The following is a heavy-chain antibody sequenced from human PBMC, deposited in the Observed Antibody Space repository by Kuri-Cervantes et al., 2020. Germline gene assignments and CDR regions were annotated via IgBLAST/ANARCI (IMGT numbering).Heavy chain of an antibody. CDR1: GFTFSSYS. Sequence: GGSLRLSCAASGFTFSSYSMSWIRQAAGKGLEWVFYVCGSGRAIYSTESLKGRFTISRDNSKNTLYLQMNSLRAEDTAVYYCAKDVYDYVWGSYFFGAFDIWGQGTMVTVSS. J-gene: IGHJ3*02. D-gene: IGHD3-16*01. CDR3: AKDVYDYVWGSYFFGAFDI. CDR2: VCGSGRAI. V-gene: IGHV3-48*01.